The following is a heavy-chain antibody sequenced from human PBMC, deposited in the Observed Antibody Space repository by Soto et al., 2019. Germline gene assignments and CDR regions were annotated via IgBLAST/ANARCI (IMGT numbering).Heavy chain of an antibody. CDR2: ISGSGGST. Sequence: GGSLRLSCAASGFTFSSYAMSWVRQAPGKGLEWVSAISGSGGSTYYADSVKGRFTISRDNSKNTLYLQMNSLRAEDTAVYYCANLNSSWSGRGAFDIWGQGTMVTVSS. CDR1: GFTFSSYA. J-gene: IGHJ3*02. CDR3: ANLNSSWSGRGAFDI. V-gene: IGHV3-23*01. D-gene: IGHD6-13*01.